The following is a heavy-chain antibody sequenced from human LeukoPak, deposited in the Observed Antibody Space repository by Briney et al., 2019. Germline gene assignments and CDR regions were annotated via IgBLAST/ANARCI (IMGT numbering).Heavy chain of an antibody. CDR3: ARGDKPGTADS. J-gene: IGHJ4*02. CDR2: INEDGSET. Sequence: GGSLRLSCAASGFTFSSLWMSWVRLTPGKGLERVANINEDGSETYYVDSVRGRFTIFRDNARSLLNLQMNSPRAEDTAVYYCARGDKPGTADSWGPGTLVTVSS. D-gene: IGHD1-7*01. V-gene: IGHV3-7*01. CDR1: GFTFSSLW.